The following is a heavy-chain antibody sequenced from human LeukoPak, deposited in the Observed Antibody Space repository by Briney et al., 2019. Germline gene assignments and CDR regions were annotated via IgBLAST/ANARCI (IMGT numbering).Heavy chain of an antibody. D-gene: IGHD1-1*01. V-gene: IGHV1-69*01. CDR1: GGTFSSYA. J-gene: IGHJ4*02. Sequence: ASVKVSCKASGGTFSSYAISWVRQAPGQGLEWMGGIIPIFGTANYAQKFQGRVTITADESTSTAYMELSSLRSEDTAVYYCATDDVTTGTKTALGYWGQGTLVTVSS. CDR2: IIPIFGTA. CDR3: ATDDVTTGTKTALGY.